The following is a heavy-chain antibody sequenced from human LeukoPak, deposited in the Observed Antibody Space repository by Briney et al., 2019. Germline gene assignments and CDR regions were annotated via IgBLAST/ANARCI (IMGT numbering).Heavy chain of an antibody. CDR3: AKGGRRDGYND. Sequence: GGSLRLSCAASGFTFSSYAMTWVRQAPGKGLEWVSVISGSGGVTYYADSVKGRFTISRDNSKNTLYLQMNSLRAEDTALYYCAKGGRRDGYNDWGQETLVTVSS. D-gene: IGHD5-24*01. V-gene: IGHV3-23*01. J-gene: IGHJ4*02. CDR2: ISGSGGVT. CDR1: GFTFSSYA.